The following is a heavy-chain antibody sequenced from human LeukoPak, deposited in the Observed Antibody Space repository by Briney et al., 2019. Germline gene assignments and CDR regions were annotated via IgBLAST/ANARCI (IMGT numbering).Heavy chain of an antibody. CDR2: IYSGGST. J-gene: IGHJ4*02. CDR3: AKSSYYDSSGYYREYYFDY. Sequence: GGSLRLSCTTSGFTFGDYGMSWVRQAPGKGLEWVSVIYSGGSTYYADSVKGRFTISRDNSKNTLYLQMSSLRAGDTAVYYCAKSSYYDSSGYYREYYFDYWGQGTLVAVSS. CDR1: GFTFGDYG. D-gene: IGHD3-22*01. V-gene: IGHV3-23*03.